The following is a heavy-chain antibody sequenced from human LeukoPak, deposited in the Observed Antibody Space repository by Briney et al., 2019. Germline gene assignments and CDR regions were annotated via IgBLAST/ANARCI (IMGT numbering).Heavy chain of an antibody. D-gene: IGHD1-14*01. Sequence: GGSLRLSCAASGFTVSSNYMSWVRQAPGKGLEWVSVIYSGGSTHYADSVKGRFTISRDNSKNTLYLQMNSLRAEDTAVYYCARDPGPGYFDYWGQGTLVTVSS. J-gene: IGHJ4*02. V-gene: IGHV3-66*01. CDR1: GFTVSSNY. CDR3: ARDPGPGYFDY. CDR2: IYSGGST.